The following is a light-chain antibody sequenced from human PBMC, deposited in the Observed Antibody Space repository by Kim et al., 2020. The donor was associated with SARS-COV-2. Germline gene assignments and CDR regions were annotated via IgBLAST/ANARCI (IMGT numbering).Light chain of an antibody. CDR1: QSVSSN. CDR2: GAS. CDR3: QQYNNWPPWT. Sequence: EIVMTQSPATQSVSPGERATLSCRASQSVSSNLAWYQQKPGQAPRLLIYGASTRATGIPARFSGSGSGTEFTLTISSLQSEDFAVYYCQQYNNWPPWTLGQGTKVDIK. J-gene: IGKJ1*01. V-gene: IGKV3-15*01.